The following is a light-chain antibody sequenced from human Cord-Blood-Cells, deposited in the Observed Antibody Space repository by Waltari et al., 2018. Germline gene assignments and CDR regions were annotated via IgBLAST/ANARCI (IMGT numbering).Light chain of an antibody. CDR3: QQSYSTPYT. CDR2: AAS. V-gene: IGKV1-39*01. J-gene: IGKJ2*01. Sequence: DIQMTKSPSSHFASVDHRVTLTCRASQSISSYLDWYQQKPGKAPKLLIYAASSLQSGVPSRFSGSGSGTDFTLTISSLQPEDFATYYCQQSYSTPYTFGQGTKLEIK. CDR1: QSISSY.